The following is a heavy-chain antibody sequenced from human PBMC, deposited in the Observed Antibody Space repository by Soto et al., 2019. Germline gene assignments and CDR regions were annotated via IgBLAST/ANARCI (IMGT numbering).Heavy chain of an antibody. J-gene: IGHJ4*02. CDR3: ARDNGGTFDY. Sequence: QVQLVESGGGFVKPGGALRLSCAASGFTFSDYYMAWIRQAPGEGMEWVSYISTTSSTNSADSVKGRFTISRDNAKNSLYLQMNSLRAEDAAVYYCARDNGGTFDYWGQGTLVTVSS. V-gene: IGHV3-11*05. CDR2: ISTTSST. CDR1: GFTFSDYY. D-gene: IGHD2-8*01.